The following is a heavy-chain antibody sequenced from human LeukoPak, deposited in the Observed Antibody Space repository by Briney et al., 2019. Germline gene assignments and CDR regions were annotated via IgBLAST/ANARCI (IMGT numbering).Heavy chain of an antibody. CDR1: GGSISSGGYS. CDR3: ARDSYCSNYRCSPPP. CDR2: IYHSGST. V-gene: IGHV4-30-2*01. J-gene: IGHJ5*02. Sequence: PSETLSLTCAVSGGSISSGGYSWSWIRQPPGKGLEWIGYIYHSGSTYYNPSLKSRVTISVDRSKNQFSLRLSSVTAADTAVYYCARDSYCSNYRCSPPPWGQGTLVTVSS. D-gene: IGHD2-2*01.